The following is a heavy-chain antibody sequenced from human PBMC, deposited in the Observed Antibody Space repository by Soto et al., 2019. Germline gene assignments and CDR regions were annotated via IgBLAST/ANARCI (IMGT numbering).Heavy chain of an antibody. V-gene: IGHV1-58*01. CDR1: GITFADSA. CDR3: ATANNTSPFDY. J-gene: IGHJ4*02. Sequence: LLNFSCDASGITFADSAVQWHRQARGQSLEWIGRIIVDSGNTKSAEKFTERVSMSWDMSTSTAFMELRSLSSDDTAVYYCATANNTSPFDYWGLGTLVIVSS. D-gene: IGHD1-26*01. CDR2: IIVDSGNT.